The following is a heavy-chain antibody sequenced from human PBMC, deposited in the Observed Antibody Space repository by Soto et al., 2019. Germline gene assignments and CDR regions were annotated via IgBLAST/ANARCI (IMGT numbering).Heavy chain of an antibody. CDR2: ISYDGSNK. J-gene: IGHJ6*02. CDR1: GFTFSSYA. V-gene: IGHV3-30-3*01. Sequence: QVQLVESGGGVVQPGRSLRLSCAASGFTFSSYAMHWVRQAPGKGLEWVAVISYDGSNKYYADSVKGRFTISRDNSKNXLXXQMNSLRAEDTAVYYCARGGSSGWSDYYYYYGMDVWGQGTTVTVSS. CDR3: ARGGSSGWSDYYYYYGMDV. D-gene: IGHD6-19*01.